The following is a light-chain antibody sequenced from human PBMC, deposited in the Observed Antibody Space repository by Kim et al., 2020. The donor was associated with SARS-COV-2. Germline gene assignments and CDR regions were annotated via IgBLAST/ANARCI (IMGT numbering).Light chain of an antibody. CDR1: QSISSY. Sequence: ASVGDRVTITCRASQSISSYLNWYQQIPGKAPKLLIYAASSLQSGVPSRFSGSGSGTDFTLTINSLQPEDFATYYCQQSYSTPRTFGQGTKVDIK. J-gene: IGKJ1*01. CDR2: AAS. CDR3: QQSYSTPRT. V-gene: IGKV1-39*01.